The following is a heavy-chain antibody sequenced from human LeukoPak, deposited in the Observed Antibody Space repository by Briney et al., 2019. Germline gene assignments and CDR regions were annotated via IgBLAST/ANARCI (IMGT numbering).Heavy chain of an antibody. CDR3: ARGRYGDNWFDP. CDR1: GGSFSGYY. J-gene: IGHJ5*02. Sequence: PSETLSLTCAVYGGSFSGYYWSWIRQPPGKGLEWIGYIYHSGSTYYNPSLKSRVTISVDRSKNQFSLKLSSVTAADTAVYYCARGRYGDNWFDPWGQGTLVTVSS. V-gene: IGHV4-34*01. D-gene: IGHD4-17*01. CDR2: IYHSGST.